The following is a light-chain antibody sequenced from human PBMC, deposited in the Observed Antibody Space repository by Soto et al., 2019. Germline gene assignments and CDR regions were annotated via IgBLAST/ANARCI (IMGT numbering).Light chain of an antibody. V-gene: IGKV3-15*01. CDR2: GAS. CDR1: QSVSSN. Sequence: EIVMTQSAATLSVSPGERATLSCRASQSVSSNLAWYQQKPGQAPRLLIYGASTRATGIPARFSGSGSGTEFTLTIRSLQSEDFAVYYCQQYNNWPPRWTFGQGTKVEIK. CDR3: QQYNNWPPRWT. J-gene: IGKJ1*01.